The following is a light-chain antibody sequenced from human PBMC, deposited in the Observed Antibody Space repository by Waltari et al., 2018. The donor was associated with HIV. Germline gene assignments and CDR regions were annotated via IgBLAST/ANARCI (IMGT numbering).Light chain of an antibody. Sequence: QSVLTQAPSVSGAPGQRVTISCPGTSSNIGAGFDVPWYQQLPGTAPKLLIYGNNNRPSGVPDRFSGSRSGTSASLAITGLQAEDEADYYCQSYDSRLSGSRVFGGGTKLTVL. CDR2: GNN. CDR3: QSYDSRLSGSRV. J-gene: IGLJ2*01. CDR1: SSNIGAGFD. V-gene: IGLV1-40*01.